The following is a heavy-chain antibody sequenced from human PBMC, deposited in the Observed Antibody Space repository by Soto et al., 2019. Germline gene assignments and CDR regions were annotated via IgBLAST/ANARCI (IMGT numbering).Heavy chain of an antibody. V-gene: IGHV2-5*02. CDR3: AHGPRGCSYHFDY. Sequence: QITLKESAPTLVKPTQTLTLTRTFSGFSLTTRGEGVGWIRQPPGKALEWLALIYWDDDEGYSPSLKSRLTIAEDTYNCQVVLTMSNMDPVDTATYYCAHGPRGCSYHFDYWGQGTLVSVSS. CDR1: GFSLTTRGEG. CDR2: IYWDDDE. J-gene: IGHJ4*02. D-gene: IGHD5-18*01.